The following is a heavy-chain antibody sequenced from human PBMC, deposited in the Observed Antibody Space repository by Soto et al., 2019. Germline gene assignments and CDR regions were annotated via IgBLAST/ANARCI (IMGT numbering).Heavy chain of an antibody. CDR1: GYTFTIYA. D-gene: IGHD6-19*01. J-gene: IGHJ4*02. Sequence: ASVKVSCKASGYTFTIYAMHWVRQAPGQRLEWMGWINAGNGNTKYSQKFQGRVTITRDTSASTAYMELSSLRSEDTAVYYCARVWNSSGWPYYFDYWGQGTLVTVSS. CDR3: ARVWNSSGWPYYFDY. V-gene: IGHV1-3*01. CDR2: INAGNGNT.